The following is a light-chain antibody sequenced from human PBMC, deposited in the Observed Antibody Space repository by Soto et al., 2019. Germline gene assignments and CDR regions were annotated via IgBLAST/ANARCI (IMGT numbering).Light chain of an antibody. J-gene: IGLJ3*02. CDR2: EVS. V-gene: IGLV2-14*01. CDR1: SSDVGGYNY. Sequence: QSALTQPASVSGSPGQSIAISCTGTSSDVGGYNYVSWYQQHPGKAPKLMIYEVSNRPSGVSNRFSGSKSGNTASLTISGLQAEDAADYYCSSCTSSNTWVFGGGTKVTVL. CDR3: SSCTSSNTWV.